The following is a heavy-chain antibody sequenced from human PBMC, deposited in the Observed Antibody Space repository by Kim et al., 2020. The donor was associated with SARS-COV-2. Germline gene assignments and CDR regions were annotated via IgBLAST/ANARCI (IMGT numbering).Heavy chain of an antibody. J-gene: IGHJ4*02. D-gene: IGHD3-22*01. CDR3: ARDAYYYDTSEDYYFDS. V-gene: IGHV3-30*01. Sequence: DSVKGRFTISRDNSKNTLYLQVNSPRADDTAVYYCARDAYYYDTSEDYYFDSWGQGTLVTVSS.